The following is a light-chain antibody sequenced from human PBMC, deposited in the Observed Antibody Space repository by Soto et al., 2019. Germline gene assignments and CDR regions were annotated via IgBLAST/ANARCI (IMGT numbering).Light chain of an antibody. CDR1: QSVSSSY. J-gene: IGKJ1*01. CDR2: GAS. CDR3: QQYGGSPRT. V-gene: IGKV3-20*01. Sequence: EIVLTQSPGTLSLSPGERDTLSCRASQSVSSSYLAWYQQKPGQAPRLLIYGASSRATGIPDRFSGSGSGTDFTLTISRLEPEDFAVYYCQQYGGSPRTFGQGTKVEVK.